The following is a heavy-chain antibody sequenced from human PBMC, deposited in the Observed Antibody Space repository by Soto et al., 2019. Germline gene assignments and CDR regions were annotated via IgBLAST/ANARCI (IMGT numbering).Heavy chain of an antibody. CDR3: AYVTMIVVAHAFDI. CDR1: GFTVSSNY. J-gene: IGHJ3*02. V-gene: IGHV3-53*04. Sequence: GGSLRLSCAASGFTVSSNYMSWVRQAPGKGLEWVSVIYSGGSTYYADSVKGRFTISRHNSKNTLYLQMNSLRSEDTAVYYCAYVTMIVVAHAFDIWGQGTMVTVS. CDR2: IYSGGST. D-gene: IGHD3-22*01.